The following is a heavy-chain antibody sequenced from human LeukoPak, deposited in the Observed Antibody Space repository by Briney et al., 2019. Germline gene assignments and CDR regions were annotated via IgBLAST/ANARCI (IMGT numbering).Heavy chain of an antibody. D-gene: IGHD3-22*01. CDR1: GFTFSSCA. CDR2: ISGSGGNT. J-gene: IGHJ4*02. CDR3: AKAYYYDSSGYRSGRDYFDY. V-gene: IGHV3-23*01. Sequence: GGSLRLSCAASGFTFSSCAMSWVRQAPGKGLEWVSTISGSGGNTYYADSVKGRFTISRDNSKNTLSLQLNSLRAEDTALYYCAKAYYYDSSGYRSGRDYFDYWGQGTLVTVSS.